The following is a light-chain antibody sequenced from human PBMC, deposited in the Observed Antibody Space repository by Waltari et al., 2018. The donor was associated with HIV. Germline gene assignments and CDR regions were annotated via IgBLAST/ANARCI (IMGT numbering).Light chain of an antibody. CDR2: GAS. CDR3: QKYGSAPLI. Sequence: MGNFLAWYQQRPGRIPQLLISGASTLQSGVPSRFSGSGFGTDFNLTISRLQPEDAATYYCQKYGSAPLIFGGGTKVEIK. V-gene: IGKV1-27*01. J-gene: IGKJ4*01. CDR1: MGNF.